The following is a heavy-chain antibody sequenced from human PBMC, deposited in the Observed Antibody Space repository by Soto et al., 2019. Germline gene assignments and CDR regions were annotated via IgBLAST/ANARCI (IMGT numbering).Heavy chain of an antibody. J-gene: IGHJ6*02. CDR3: AREKLPYYYYYGMDV. CDR2: IIPIFGTA. CDR1: GGTFSSYA. D-gene: IGHD2-15*01. Sequence: SGKVSGKASGGTFSSYAISWVRQAPGQGLEWMGGIIPIFGTANYAQKFQGRVTITADESTSTAYMELSSLRSEDTAVYYCAREKLPYYYYYGMDVWGQGTTVTVSS. V-gene: IGHV1-69*13.